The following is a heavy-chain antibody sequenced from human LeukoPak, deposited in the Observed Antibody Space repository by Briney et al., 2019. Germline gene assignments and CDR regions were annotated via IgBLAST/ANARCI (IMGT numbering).Heavy chain of an antibody. CDR1: GGSFSGYY. J-gene: IGHJ5*02. D-gene: IGHD3-10*01. CDR3: ARVVRGVIIASGFDP. Sequence: SETLSLTCAVYGGSFSGYYWSWIRQPPGKGLEWIGEINHSGSTNYNPSLKSRVTISVDTSKNQFSLKLSSVTAADTAVYYCARVVRGVIIASGFDPWGQGTLVTVSS. CDR2: INHSGST. V-gene: IGHV4-34*01.